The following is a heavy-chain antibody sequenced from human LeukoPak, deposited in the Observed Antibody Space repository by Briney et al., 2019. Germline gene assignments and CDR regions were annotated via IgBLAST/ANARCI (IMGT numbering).Heavy chain of an antibody. CDR3: ASPIAAAGGFDP. D-gene: IGHD6-13*01. V-gene: IGHV3-30*04. J-gene: IGHJ5*02. Sequence: GGSLRLSCAASGFTFSSYAMHWVRQAPGKGLEWVAVISYDGSNKYYADSVKGQFTISRDNSKNTLYLQMNSLRAEDTAVYYCASPIAAAGGFDPWGQGTLVTVSS. CDR1: GFTFSSYA. CDR2: ISYDGSNK.